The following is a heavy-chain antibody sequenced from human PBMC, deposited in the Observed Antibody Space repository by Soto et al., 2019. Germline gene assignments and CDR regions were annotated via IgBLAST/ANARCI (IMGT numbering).Heavy chain of an antibody. CDR1: GFTFNSHW. CDR2: ISNDGSET. CDR3: VRDRPHNWFDP. V-gene: IGHV3-74*01. Sequence: GGSLRLSCAASGFTFNSHWMHWVLQVPGNGPVWVARISNDGSETIYADSVEGRFTISRDNAKNTVYLEMNSLRVEDTAVYYCVRDRPHNWFDPWGQGTLVTVSS. J-gene: IGHJ5*02.